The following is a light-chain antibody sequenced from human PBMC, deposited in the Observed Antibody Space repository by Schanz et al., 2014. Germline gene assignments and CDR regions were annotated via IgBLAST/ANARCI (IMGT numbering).Light chain of an antibody. J-gene: IGLJ3*02. CDR2: NTH. V-gene: IGLV8-61*01. CDR1: HGSVSATHC. CDR3: VLHVGGDILV. Sequence: QAVVTQEPSFSVSPGGTVTLTCGLTHGSVSATHCPSWYQQTPGQAPRTIMHNTHTRSSGVPDRFSGSILGNKATLTITGAQADDESDYYCVLHVGGDILVFGGGTKLTVL.